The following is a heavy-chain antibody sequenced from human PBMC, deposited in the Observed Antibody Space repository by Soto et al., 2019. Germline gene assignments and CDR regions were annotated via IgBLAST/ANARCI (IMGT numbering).Heavy chain of an antibody. V-gene: IGHV1-18*01. D-gene: IGHD2-8*02. CDR3: ARDRSPGSYWDSFDY. Sequence: QVQLVQSGAEVKKPGASVKVSCKASGYTFTSYGISWVRQAPGQGLEWMGWTSAYNGNTNYAQKLQGRVTMTTDTSTSTAYMELRSLRSDDTAVYYCARDRSPGSYWDSFDYWGQGTLVTVSS. J-gene: IGHJ4*02. CDR1: GYTFTSYG. CDR2: TSAYNGNT.